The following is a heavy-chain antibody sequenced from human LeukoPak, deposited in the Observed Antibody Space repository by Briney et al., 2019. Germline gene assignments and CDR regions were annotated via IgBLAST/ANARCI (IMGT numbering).Heavy chain of an antibody. CDR1: GFTFSSYW. Sequence: GGSLRLSCAASGFTFSSYWMSWVRQAPGKGLEWVANIKQDGSEKYYVDSVKGRFTISRDNAKNSLYLQMNSLRAEDTALYYCASSGASSGWYYFDYWGQGTLVTVSS. D-gene: IGHD6-19*01. V-gene: IGHV3-7*03. J-gene: IGHJ4*02. CDR3: ASSGASSGWYYFDY. CDR2: IKQDGSEK.